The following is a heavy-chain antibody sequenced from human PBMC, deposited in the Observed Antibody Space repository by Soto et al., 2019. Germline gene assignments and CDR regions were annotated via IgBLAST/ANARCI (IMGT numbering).Heavy chain of an antibody. Sequence: EVHLVESGGTLVQPGGSLRLSCAASGFTFSSYWMTWVRQAPGKGLEWVANIKQDETEKYYVDSVRGRFTISRDNAKNSLYLQMNSLGAEDTGVYFCAEDKGQWLVRADYYYYMDVWGKGTTVTVSS. CDR3: AEDKGQWLVRADYYYYMDV. J-gene: IGHJ6*03. CDR2: IKQDETEK. CDR1: GFTFSSYW. V-gene: IGHV3-7*01. D-gene: IGHD6-19*01.